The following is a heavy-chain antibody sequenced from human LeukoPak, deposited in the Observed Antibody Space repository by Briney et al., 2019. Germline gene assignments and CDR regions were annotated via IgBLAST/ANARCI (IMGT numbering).Heavy chain of an antibody. Sequence: GGSLRLSCAASGFIVSNNYMSWVRQAPGKGLEWVSVIHSGGTTYYADSVKGRFTISRDNAKNSLYLQMNSLRAEDTAVYYCARGNSIAAAYWGQGTLVTVSS. D-gene: IGHD6-13*01. V-gene: IGHV3-66*01. CDR3: ARGNSIAAAY. CDR1: GFIVSNNY. J-gene: IGHJ4*02. CDR2: IHSGGTT.